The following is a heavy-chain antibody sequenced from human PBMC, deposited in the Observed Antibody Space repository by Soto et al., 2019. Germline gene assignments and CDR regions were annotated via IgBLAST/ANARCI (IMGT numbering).Heavy chain of an antibody. J-gene: IGHJ4*02. CDR1: GDTFNFYT. CDR3: APSFGSGSRAFDY. V-gene: IGHV1-69*02. D-gene: IGHD3-10*01. CDR2: FNPILSFS. Sequence: QVQLVQSGAEVKKPGSSVKVSCKASGDTFNFYTINWVRQAPGLGLEWMGRFNPILSFSNSALKFQGRVTLTADKSTSTAYMVLSSLRSEATAIYYCAPSFGSGSRAFDYWGQGALVTVSS.